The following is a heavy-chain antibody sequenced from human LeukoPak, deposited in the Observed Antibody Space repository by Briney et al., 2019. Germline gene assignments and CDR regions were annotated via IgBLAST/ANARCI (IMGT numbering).Heavy chain of an antibody. Sequence: GESLKISCKGSGYIFTNYWIGCWRQMPGKGREWMGSIFPGDSDAEYSASFKGQVTMSVDKSTSTAYLQWSSLKASDTATYFCARDSGGDFWSTPMDYWGQGTVVTVSS. D-gene: IGHD3-3*01. CDR1: GYIFTNYW. CDR2: IFPGDSDA. CDR3: ARDSGGDFWSTPMDY. V-gene: IGHV5-51*01. J-gene: IGHJ4*02.